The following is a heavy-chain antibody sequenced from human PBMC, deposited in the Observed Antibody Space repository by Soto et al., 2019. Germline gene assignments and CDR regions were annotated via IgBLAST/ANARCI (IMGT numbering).Heavy chain of an antibody. CDR3: ARAPYYDFWSGSQPYYYYGMDV. D-gene: IGHD3-3*01. CDR2: INHSGST. CDR1: GGSFSGYY. V-gene: IGHV4-34*01. Sequence: SETLSLTCAVYGGSFSGYYWSWIRQPPGKGLEWIGEINHSGSTNYNPSLKSRVTISVDTSKNQFSLKLSSVTAADTAVYYCARAPYYDFWSGSQPYYYYGMDVWGQGTTVTVPS. J-gene: IGHJ6*02.